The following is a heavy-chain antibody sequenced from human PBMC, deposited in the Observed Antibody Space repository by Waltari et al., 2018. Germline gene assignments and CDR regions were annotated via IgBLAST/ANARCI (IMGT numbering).Heavy chain of an antibody. CDR3: ARWGAIVGARHAFDI. D-gene: IGHD1-26*01. CDR2: INHSGST. CDR1: GGSFSGYY. Sequence: QVQLQQWGAGLLKPSETLSLTCAVYGGSFSGYYWSWIRQPPGKGLGWIGEINHSGSTNYNPSLKSRVTISVDTSKNQFSLKLSSVTAADTAVYYCARWGAIVGARHAFDIWGQGTMVTVSS. J-gene: IGHJ3*02. V-gene: IGHV4-34*01.